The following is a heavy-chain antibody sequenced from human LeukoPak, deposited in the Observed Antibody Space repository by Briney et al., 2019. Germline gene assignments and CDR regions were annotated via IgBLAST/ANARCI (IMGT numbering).Heavy chain of an antibody. V-gene: IGHV4-34*01. CDR3: ARGRTTVVTPYYFDY. Sequence: SETLSLTCAVYGGSFSGYYWSWIRQPPGKGLEWIGEINRSGSTYYNPSLKSRVTISVDRSKNQFSLKLSSVTAADTAVYYCARGRTTVVTPYYFDYWGQGTLVTVSS. D-gene: IGHD4-23*01. J-gene: IGHJ4*02. CDR2: INRSGST. CDR1: GGSFSGYY.